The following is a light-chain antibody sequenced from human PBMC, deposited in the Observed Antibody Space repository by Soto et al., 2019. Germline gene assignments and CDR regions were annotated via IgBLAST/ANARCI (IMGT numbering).Light chain of an antibody. CDR1: SSDVGGYNY. CDR2: EVS. CDR3: SSYTSSSTWV. V-gene: IGLV2-14*01. J-gene: IGLJ3*02. Sequence: QSVLTQPASVSGSPGQSITISCTGTSSDVGGYNYVSWYQQHPGKAPKLIIYEVSNRPSGVSNRFSGSKSGNTASLTISGLQAEDEADYYYSSYTSSSTWVFGGGTKLTVL.